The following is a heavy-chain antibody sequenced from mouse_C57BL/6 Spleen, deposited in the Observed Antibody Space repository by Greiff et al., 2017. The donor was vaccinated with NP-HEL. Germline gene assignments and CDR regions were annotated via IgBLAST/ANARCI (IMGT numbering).Heavy chain of an antibody. D-gene: IGHD1-1*01. V-gene: IGHV1-52*01. CDR3: ARSSYGSSYWYFDV. Sequence: QVQLQQSGAELVRPGSSVKLSCKASGYTFTSYWMHWVKQRPIQGLEWIGNIDPSDSETHYNQKFKDKATLTVDKSSSTAYMQLSSLTSEDSAVYYCARSSYGSSYWYFDVWGTGTTVTVSS. CDR1: GYTFTSYW. J-gene: IGHJ1*03. CDR2: IDPSDSET.